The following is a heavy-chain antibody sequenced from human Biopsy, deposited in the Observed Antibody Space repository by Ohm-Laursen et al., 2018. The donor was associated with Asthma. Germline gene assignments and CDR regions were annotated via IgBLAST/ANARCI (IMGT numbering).Heavy chain of an antibody. CDR3: ARDVMEWYLPAFDF. CDR1: GFNLNTYT. J-gene: IGHJ4*02. D-gene: IGHD3-3*01. CDR2: ISYDGKFK. V-gene: IGHV3-30*04. Sequence: SLRLSCAAPGFNLNTYTLSWVRQAPGQGLAWLSTISYDGKFKYFADSVKGRFTISRDYSKNTLYLQMNSLRLEDTGVYYCARDVMEWYLPAFDFWGQGTLVTVSS.